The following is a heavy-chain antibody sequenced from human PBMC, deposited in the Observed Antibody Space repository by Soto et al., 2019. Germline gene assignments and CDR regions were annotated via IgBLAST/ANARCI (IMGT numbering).Heavy chain of an antibody. CDR3: AKAKGLLRYFDWLDY. CDR1: GFTFSSYG. V-gene: IGHV3-30*18. CDR2: ISYDGSNK. D-gene: IGHD3-9*01. J-gene: IGHJ4*02. Sequence: QVQLVESGGGVVKPGRSLRLSCAASGFTFSSYGMHWVRQAPGKGLEWVAVISYDGSNKYYADSVKGRFTISRDNSKNTLYLQMNSLRAEDTAVYYCAKAKGLLRYFDWLDYWGQGTLVTVSS.